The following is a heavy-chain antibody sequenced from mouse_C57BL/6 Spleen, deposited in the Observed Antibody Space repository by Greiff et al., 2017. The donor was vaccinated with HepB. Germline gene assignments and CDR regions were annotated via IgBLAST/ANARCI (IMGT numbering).Heavy chain of an antibody. Sequence: VQLQQSGAELVRPGASVKLSCKASGYTFTDYYINWVKQRPGQGLEWIARIYPGSGNTYYNEKFKGKATLTAEKSSSTAYMQLSSLTSEDSAVYFCERDYGSSWFAYWGQGTLVTVSA. D-gene: IGHD1-1*01. CDR1: GYTFTDYY. V-gene: IGHV1-76*01. CDR2: IYPGSGNT. J-gene: IGHJ3*01. CDR3: ERDYGSSWFAY.